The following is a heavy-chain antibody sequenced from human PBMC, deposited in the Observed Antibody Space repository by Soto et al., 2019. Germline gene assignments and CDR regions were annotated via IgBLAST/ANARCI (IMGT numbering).Heavy chain of an antibody. CDR1: GYSFTDYG. V-gene: IGHV1-18*01. Sequence: QVQLVQSGAEVKKPGASVKVSCKASGYSFTDYGFTWVRQAPGQGLEWMGWVNTYKGNTNYAQKFQDRVTMTTDTSTSTAYMELRGLRSDDTALYYCARERGNYMYFDYWGQGTLVTVSS. CDR2: VNTYKGNT. D-gene: IGHD1-7*01. J-gene: IGHJ4*02. CDR3: ARERGNYMYFDY.